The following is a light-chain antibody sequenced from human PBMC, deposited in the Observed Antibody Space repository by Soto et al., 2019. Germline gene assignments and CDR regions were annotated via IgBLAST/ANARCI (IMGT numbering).Light chain of an antibody. J-gene: IGKJ1*01. CDR1: QSVASTY. V-gene: IGKV3-20*01. CDR2: GAS. CDR3: QQYGNSPKT. Sequence: EIVLTQSPGTLSLSPGERATLSCRASQSVASTYLAWYQQKPGQAPRLLINGASTRATGVPGRFSGSGSGTDFTLTISGLEAEHFAVYYCQQYGNSPKTFGQGSKVEIK.